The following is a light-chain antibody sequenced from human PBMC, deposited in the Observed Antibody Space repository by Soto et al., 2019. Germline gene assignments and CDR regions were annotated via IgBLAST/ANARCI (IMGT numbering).Light chain of an antibody. CDR1: QTISSS. V-gene: IGKV1-39*01. Sequence: DIQMTQSPSSLSASVGASIPITCRASQTISSSLNWYQQRPGKGPKLRMYTTSNLQRGVPSRFSGSGSGTDFSLTISGLQPEDFATYHCQQSYSTPWTFGQGTKVDIK. CDR3: QQSYSTPWT. CDR2: TTS. J-gene: IGKJ1*01.